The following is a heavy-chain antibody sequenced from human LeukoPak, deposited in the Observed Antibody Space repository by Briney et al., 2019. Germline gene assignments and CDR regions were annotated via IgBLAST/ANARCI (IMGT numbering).Heavy chain of an antibody. Sequence: GASVKVSCKASGYTFTGYYMHWVRQAPGQGLEWMGWINPNSGGTNYAQKFQGRVTMTRDTSISTAYMELSRLRSDDTAVYYCARVLGCCSSTSCRIFDYWGQGTLVTVSS. CDR3: ARVLGCCSSTSCRIFDY. J-gene: IGHJ4*02. CDR2: INPNSGGT. D-gene: IGHD2-2*01. V-gene: IGHV1-2*02. CDR1: GYTFTGYY.